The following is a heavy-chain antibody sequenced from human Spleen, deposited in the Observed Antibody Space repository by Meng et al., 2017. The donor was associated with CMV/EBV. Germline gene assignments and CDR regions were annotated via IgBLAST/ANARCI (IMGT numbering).Heavy chain of an antibody. D-gene: IGHD6-6*01. CDR2: ISGSNGDGST. V-gene: IGHV3-23*01. CDR1: GFTFSNYA. J-gene: IGHJ4*02. Sequence: GGSLRLSCVVSGFTFSNYAMSWVRQAPGKGLEWVSGISGSNGDGSTYYADSVKGRFTISRDNARNTLYLQIKSLRVEDTAVYHCAKDDIAARIHWGQGTLVTVSS. CDR3: AKDDIAARIH.